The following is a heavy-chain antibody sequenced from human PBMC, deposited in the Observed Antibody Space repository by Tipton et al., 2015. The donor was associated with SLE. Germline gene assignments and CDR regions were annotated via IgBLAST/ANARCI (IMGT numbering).Heavy chain of an antibody. CDR3: AKEDIAALGEY. CDR2: ISWNSGSI. D-gene: IGHD6-13*01. CDR1: GFTFDDYA. J-gene: IGHJ4*02. V-gene: IGHV3-9*01. Sequence: SLRLSCAASGFTFDDYAMHWVRQAPGKGLEWVSGISWNSGSIGYADSVKGRFTISRDNSKNTLYLQMNSLRAEDTAVYYCAKEDIAALGEYWGQGTLVTVSS.